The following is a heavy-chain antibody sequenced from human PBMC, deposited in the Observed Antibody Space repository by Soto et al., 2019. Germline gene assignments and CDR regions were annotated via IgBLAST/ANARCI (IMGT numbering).Heavy chain of an antibody. CDR1: HGSITSGDYF. CDR2: VHSSGGT. V-gene: IGHV4-39*01. J-gene: IGHJ4*02. CDR3: GGVVGGATRQTGSDH. Sequence: SETLSLTCTVSHGSITSGDYFWAWIRQPPGKGLEFIGSVHSSGGTYYSPSLKSRASISIDKSRNQFSLRLTSVNAGDTVVYFCGGVVGGATRQTGSDHWGEGTLVTVSP. D-gene: IGHD2-15*01.